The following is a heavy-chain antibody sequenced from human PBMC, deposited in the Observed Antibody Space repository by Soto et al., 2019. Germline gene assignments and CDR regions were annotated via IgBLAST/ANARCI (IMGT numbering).Heavy chain of an antibody. CDR2: IYSGGRT. D-gene: IGHD1-26*01. CDR1: GFTVSSNY. J-gene: IGHJ4*02. CDR3: ARGGDGSSFDY. Sequence: EVQLVETGGGLIQPGGSLRLSCAASGFTVSSNYINWVRQAPGKGLEWVSVIYSGGRTNYADSVKGRFTISRDNSKNTVFLQMNSLRAEDMALYYCARGGDGSSFDYWGQGTLVTVSS. V-gene: IGHV3-53*02.